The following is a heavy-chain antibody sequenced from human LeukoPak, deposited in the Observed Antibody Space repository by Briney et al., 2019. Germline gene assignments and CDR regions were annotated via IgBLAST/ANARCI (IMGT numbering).Heavy chain of an antibody. V-gene: IGHV4-31*03. Sequence: SQTLSPTCTVSGGSVSSGGYYWSWIRQHPGKGLEWLGYIYYSGSPYYNLSLKSRGTMSLDTSKNQFSLKLSSVTAADTAVYYCRVTGSRVYDSSGYYYDYFDYWGQGTLVTVSS. D-gene: IGHD3-22*01. CDR2: IYYSGSP. CDR1: GGSVSSGGYY. CDR3: RVTGSRVYDSSGYYYDYFDY. J-gene: IGHJ4*02.